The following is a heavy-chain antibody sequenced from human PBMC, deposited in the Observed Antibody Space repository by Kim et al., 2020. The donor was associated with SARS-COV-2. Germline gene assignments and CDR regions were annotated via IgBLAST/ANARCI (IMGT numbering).Heavy chain of an antibody. V-gene: IGHV3-49*03. Sequence: GGSLRLSCTPSGFTFGDFALNWFRQAPGKGLEWVVFIKSQSNGGTTQYAASVKDRFSISRDDSKNIAYLQMNSLKIEDTAVYYCTRDPCTGRGCYG. CDR1: GFTFGDFA. CDR3: TRDPCTGRGCYG. CDR2: IKSQSNGGTT. J-gene: IGHJ6*01. D-gene: IGHD2-8*02.